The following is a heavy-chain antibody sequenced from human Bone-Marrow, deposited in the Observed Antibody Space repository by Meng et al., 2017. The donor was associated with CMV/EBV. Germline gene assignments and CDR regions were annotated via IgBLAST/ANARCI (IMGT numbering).Heavy chain of an antibody. CDR3: AKDMVLYGDLFSHFYGINV. V-gene: IGHV3-9*01. Sequence: GGSLRLSCAASGFNFEDYTMHWVRQTPGKGLEWVSGITRNSGSIGYADSVKGRFTISRDNAKNSLYLQMNSLRTEDTALYFCAKDMVLYGDLFSHFYGINVWGQGPT. CDR2: ITRNSGSI. J-gene: IGHJ6*02. CDR1: GFNFEDYT. D-gene: IGHD4/OR15-4a*01.